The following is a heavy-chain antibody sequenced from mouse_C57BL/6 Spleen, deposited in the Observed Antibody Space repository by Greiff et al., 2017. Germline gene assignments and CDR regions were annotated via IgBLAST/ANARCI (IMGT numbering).Heavy chain of an antibody. CDR3: ARRYGSSYDYFDY. CDR2: IDPSDSYT. Sequence: QVQLKQPGAELVMPGASVKLSCKASGYTFTSYWMHWVKQRPGQGLEWIGEIDPSDSYTNYNQKFKGKSTLTVDKSSSTAYMQLSSLTSEDSAVYYCARRYGSSYDYFDYWGQGTTLTVSS. CDR1: GYTFTSYW. D-gene: IGHD1-1*01. V-gene: IGHV1-69*01. J-gene: IGHJ2*01.